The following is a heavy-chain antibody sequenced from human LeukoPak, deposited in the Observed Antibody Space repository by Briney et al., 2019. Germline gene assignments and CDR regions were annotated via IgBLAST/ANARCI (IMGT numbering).Heavy chain of an antibody. CDR2: ISSSSSTI. CDR1: GFTFSSYS. CDR3: ASGDSFDSSGYSLDY. V-gene: IGHV3-48*04. Sequence: GGSLRLSCAASGFTFSSYSMNWVRQAPGKGLEWVSYISSSSSTIYYADSVKGRFTISRDNAKNSLYLQMNSLRAEDMAVYYCASGDSFDSSGYSLDYWGQGTLVTVSS. J-gene: IGHJ4*02. D-gene: IGHD3-22*01.